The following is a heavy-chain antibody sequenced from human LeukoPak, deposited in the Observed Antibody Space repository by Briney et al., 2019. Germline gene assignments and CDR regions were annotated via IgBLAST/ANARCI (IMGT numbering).Heavy chain of an antibody. V-gene: IGHV3-23*01. CDR1: GITFSSHA. Sequence: GGSLRLSCAASGITFSSHAMSWVRQAPGKGLEWVSLINGSGGHTYYGDSVKGRFTISRDNSTNRLYLQMNSLRPEDTAVYYCAKGGAATMRDGYNYYYYYMEVWGRGTTVTVSS. CDR3: AKGGAATMRDGYNYYYYYMEV. D-gene: IGHD5-24*01. CDR2: INGSGGHT. J-gene: IGHJ6*03.